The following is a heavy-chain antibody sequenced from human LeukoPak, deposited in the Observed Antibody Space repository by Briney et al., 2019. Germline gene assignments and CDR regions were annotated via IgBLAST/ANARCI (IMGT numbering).Heavy chain of an antibody. J-gene: IGHJ4*02. Sequence: GGSLRLSCAASGFTFSSYSMNWVRQAPGKGLQWVSSISSGSSYIYYADSVKGRFTISRDNSKNTLYLQMNSLRAEDTAVYYCTKTIDGYLLGYFDHWGQGTLVTVVS. D-gene: IGHD3-22*01. V-gene: IGHV3-21*01. CDR1: GFTFSSYS. CDR3: TKTIDGYLLGYFDH. CDR2: ISSGSSYI.